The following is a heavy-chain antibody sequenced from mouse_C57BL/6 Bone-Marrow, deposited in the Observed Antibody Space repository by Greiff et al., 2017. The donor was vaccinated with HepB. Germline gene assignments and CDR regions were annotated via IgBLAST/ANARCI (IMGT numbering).Heavy chain of an antibody. J-gene: IGHJ2*01. D-gene: IGHD2-4*01. CDR3: ARPSTMITTRCFDY. CDR2: IYPGSGST. V-gene: IGHV1-55*01. CDR1: GYTFTSYW. Sequence: VQLQQPGAELVKPGASVKMSCKASGYTFTSYWITWVKQRPGQGLEWIGDIYPGSGSTNYNEKFKSKATLTVDTSSSTAYMQLSSLTSEDSAVYYCARPSTMITTRCFDYWGQDTTLTVSS.